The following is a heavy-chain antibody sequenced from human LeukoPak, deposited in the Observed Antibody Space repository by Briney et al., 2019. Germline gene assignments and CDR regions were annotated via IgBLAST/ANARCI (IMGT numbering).Heavy chain of an antibody. CDR2: VSDSGVST. CDR1: GFTFSSYA. Sequence: GGSLRLSCAASGFTFSSYAMSWVRQAPGKGLEWVSTVSDSGVSTYYADSVKGRFTISRDNSKNTVYLQMNSLRAEDTAVYYCAKDPRRQRSLDWFDPWGQGTLVTVSS. J-gene: IGHJ5*02. CDR3: AKDPRRQRSLDWFDP. D-gene: IGHD6-6*01. V-gene: IGHV3-23*01.